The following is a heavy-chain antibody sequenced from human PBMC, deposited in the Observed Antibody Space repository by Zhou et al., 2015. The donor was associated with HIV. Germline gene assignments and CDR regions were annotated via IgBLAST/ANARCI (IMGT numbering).Heavy chain of an antibody. CDR3: ARERYYSTHVPPNWFDP. CDR2: IIPIFGTA. Sequence: QVQLVQSGAEVKKPGSSVKVSCKASGGTFSSYAISWVRQAPGQGLEWMGGIIPIFGTANYAQKFQGRVTITADESTSTAYMELSSLRSEDTAVYYCARERYYSTHVPPNWFDPWGQGTLVTVSS. CDR1: GGTFSSYA. D-gene: IGHD4-11*01. J-gene: IGHJ5*02. V-gene: IGHV1-69*01.